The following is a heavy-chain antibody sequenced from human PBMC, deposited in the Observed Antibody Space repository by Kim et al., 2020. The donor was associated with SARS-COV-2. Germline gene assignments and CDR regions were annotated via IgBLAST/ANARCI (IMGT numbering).Heavy chain of an antibody. CDR3: ARLSGKPRSYDSSGYYYVSYCDY. V-gene: IGHV5-51*01. Sequence: GESLKISCKGSGYSFTSYWIGWVRQMPGKGLEWMGIIYPGDSDTRYSPSFQGQVTISADKSISTAYLQWSSLKASDTAMYYCARLSGKPRSYDSSGYYYVSYCDYWGQGTLVTVSS. CDR1: GYSFTSYW. J-gene: IGHJ4*02. CDR2: IYPGDSDT. D-gene: IGHD3-22*01.